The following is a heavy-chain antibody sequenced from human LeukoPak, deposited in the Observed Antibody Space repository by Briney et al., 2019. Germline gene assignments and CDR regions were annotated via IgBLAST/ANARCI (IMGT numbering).Heavy chain of an antibody. J-gene: IGHJ4*02. CDR2: IDPSDSDT. CDR3: ARRGIATYYVDY. Sequence: GESLKISCKGSGYSFTVYWIAWVRQMPGKGLEWMGIIDPSDSDTRYSPFFQGQVTISADKSISTAYLQWSTLKASDTAVYYCARRGIATYYVDYWGQGTQVTVSS. D-gene: IGHD3-10*01. V-gene: IGHV5-51*01. CDR1: GYSFTVYW.